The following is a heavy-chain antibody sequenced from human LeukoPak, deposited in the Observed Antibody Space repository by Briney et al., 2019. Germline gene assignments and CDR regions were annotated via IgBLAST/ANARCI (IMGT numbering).Heavy chain of an antibody. Sequence: PGGSLRLSCAVSGFTVSGNYMSWVRQAPGKGLEWVSLIYSGGTTYYADSVKGRFTISRDNSKNTLYLQMNCLRAEDTAAYYCARRAGGYSHPYDYWGQGILVTVSS. CDR1: GFTVSGNY. J-gene: IGHJ4*02. CDR3: ARRAGGYSHPYDY. V-gene: IGHV3-53*01. CDR2: IYSGGTT. D-gene: IGHD4-23*01.